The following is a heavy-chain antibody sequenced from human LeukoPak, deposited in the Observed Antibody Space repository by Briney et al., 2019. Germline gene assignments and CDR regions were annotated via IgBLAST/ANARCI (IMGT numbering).Heavy chain of an antibody. CDR1: GGSFSGYY. D-gene: IGHD6-13*01. CDR3: ARSLRYSSSWYY. J-gene: IGHJ4*02. V-gene: IGHV4-34*01. Sequence: SETLSLTCAVYGGSFSGYYWSWIRQSPGKGLEWIGEINHSGSTNYNPSLKSRVTISVDTSKNQFSLKLSSVTAADTAVYYCARSLRYSSSWYYWGQGTLVTVSS. CDR2: INHSGST.